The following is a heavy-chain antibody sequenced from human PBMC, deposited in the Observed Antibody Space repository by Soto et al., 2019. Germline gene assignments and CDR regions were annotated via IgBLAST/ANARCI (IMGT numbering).Heavy chain of an antibody. CDR1: GYTFTSYG. CDR3: ARDLTTMDV. V-gene: IGHV1-18*01. D-gene: IGHD1-1*01. J-gene: IGHJ6*02. CDR2: IRAYNGNT. Sequence: QVQLVQSGAEVKKPGASVKVSCKASGYTFTSYGISLVRQAPGQGLEWMGWIRAYNGNTNYAQKLQGRVTITTDTSTRTAYMELRSLRSGDTAVYYCARDLTTMDVWGQGTTVTVSS.